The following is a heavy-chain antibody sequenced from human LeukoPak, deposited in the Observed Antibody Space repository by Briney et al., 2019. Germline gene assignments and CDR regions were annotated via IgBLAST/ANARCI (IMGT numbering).Heavy chain of an antibody. CDR2: IYYSGST. V-gene: IGHV4-39*01. D-gene: IGHD6-19*01. CDR3: ARHRGEWLGREYFQH. Sequence: SETLSLTCTVSGGSISSSSYYWGWIRQPPGKGLEWIGSIYYSGSTYYNPSHKSRFTISVDTSKNQFSLKLSSVTAADTAVYYCARHRGEWLGREYFQHWGQGTLVTVSS. CDR1: GGSISSSSYY. J-gene: IGHJ1*01.